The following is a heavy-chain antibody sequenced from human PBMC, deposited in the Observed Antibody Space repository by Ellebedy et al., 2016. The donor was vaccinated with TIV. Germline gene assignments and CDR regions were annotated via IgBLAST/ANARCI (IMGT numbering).Heavy chain of an antibody. Sequence: PGGSLRLSCAASGFTFNDAWMRWVRQAPGKGLEWVGRIKSKTDGGTIDYAAPVKGRFTISRDDSKATLYLEMNSLKTEDTAVYYCTTDPRRIRGISINYFDYWGQGALVTVSS. CDR1: GFTFNDAW. J-gene: IGHJ4*02. CDR3: TTDPRRIRGISINYFDY. CDR2: IKSKTDGGTI. D-gene: IGHD3-10*01. V-gene: IGHV3-15*01.